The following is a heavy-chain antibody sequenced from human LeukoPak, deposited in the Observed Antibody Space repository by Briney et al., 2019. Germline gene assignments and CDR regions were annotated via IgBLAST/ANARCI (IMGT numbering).Heavy chain of an antibody. V-gene: IGHV3-49*03. CDR2: IRSKAYGGTT. CDR1: GFTFGDYA. Sequence: PGGSLRLSCTASGFTFGDYAMSWFRQAPGKGLEWVGFIRSKAYGGTTEYAASVKGRFTISRDDSKSIAYLQMNSLKTEDTAVYYCTVGYSSSWSLPRFDYWGQGTLVTVSS. CDR3: TVGYSSSWSLPRFDY. J-gene: IGHJ4*02. D-gene: IGHD6-13*01.